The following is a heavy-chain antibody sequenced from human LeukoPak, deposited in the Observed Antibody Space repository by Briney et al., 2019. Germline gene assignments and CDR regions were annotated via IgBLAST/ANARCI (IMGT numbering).Heavy chain of an antibody. CDR3: VTDTVVPLAQIDH. CDR1: GFTFSDSW. J-gene: IGHJ4*02. CDR2: IRSVAAGGTT. Sequence: GGSLRLSCAASGFTFSDSWMSWVRQAPGKGLEWVGRIRSVAAGGTTEYAAPVEGRFIISSDDSKLTLSLQMSSLEIEDTAVYFCVTDTVVPLAQIDHWGQGTLVTVSS. D-gene: IGHD2-15*01. V-gene: IGHV3-15*01.